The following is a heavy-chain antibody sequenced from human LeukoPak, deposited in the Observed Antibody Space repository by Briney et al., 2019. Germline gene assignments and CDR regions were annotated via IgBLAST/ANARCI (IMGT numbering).Heavy chain of an antibody. CDR2: FDPEDGET. CDR1: GYTLTELS. D-gene: IGHD3-22*01. Sequence: ASVKVSCKVSGYTLTELSMHWVRQAPGKGLEWMGGFDPEDGETIYAQKFQGRVTMTEDTSTDTAYMELSSLRSEDTAVYYCATEAVYYDSSGYVPWGQGTLVAVSS. J-gene: IGHJ5*02. CDR3: ATEAVYYDSSGYVP. V-gene: IGHV1-24*01.